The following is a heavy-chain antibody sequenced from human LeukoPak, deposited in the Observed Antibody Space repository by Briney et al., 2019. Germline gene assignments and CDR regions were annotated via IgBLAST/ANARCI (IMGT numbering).Heavy chain of an antibody. CDR2: TCLDGSNK. Sequence: AVSLRLSCAASGFTISSYGMHLVRQAPVKAHASVAATCLDGSNKYYADTAKCRFTITRENSENTLYLQMNSLSTEDTAVYYCTRDTLLAAAGTGDYYYGMDVWGQATTVTVSS. D-gene: IGHD6-13*01. V-gene: IGHV3-33*01. J-gene: IGHJ6*02. CDR3: TRDTLLAAAGTGDYYYGMDV. CDR1: GFTISSYG.